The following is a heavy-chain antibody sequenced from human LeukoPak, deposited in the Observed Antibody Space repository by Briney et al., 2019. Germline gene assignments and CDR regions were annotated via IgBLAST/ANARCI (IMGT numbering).Heavy chain of an antibody. CDR1: GFTFTSSA. CDR2: IVVGSGNT. CDR3: ARDYSGSYYSTPSRTFDI. J-gene: IGHJ3*02. V-gene: IGHV1-58*01. D-gene: IGHD1-26*01. Sequence: SAKVSCKASGFTFTSSAVQWVRQARGQRLEWIGWIVVGSGNTNYAQRFQERVTITRDMSTSTAYMELSSLRSEDTAVYYCARDYSGSYYSTPSRTFDIWGQGTMVTVSS.